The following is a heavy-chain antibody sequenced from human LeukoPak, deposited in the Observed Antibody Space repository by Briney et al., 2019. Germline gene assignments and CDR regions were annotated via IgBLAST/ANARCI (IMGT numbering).Heavy chain of an antibody. CDR1: GYTFTNYG. D-gene: IGHD6-13*01. CDR2: VSAYNGNT. J-gene: IGHJ5*02. CDR3: ARDGPGVETGGPQQTWFDP. V-gene: IGHV1-18*01. Sequence: ASVKVSCKASGYTFTNYGFSWVRQAPGQGLEWMGWVSAYNGNTNYAQKFQGRVTLTTDTSTSTAYMELRSLTSDDTAVYYCARDGPGVETGGPQQTWFDPWGQGTLVTVSS.